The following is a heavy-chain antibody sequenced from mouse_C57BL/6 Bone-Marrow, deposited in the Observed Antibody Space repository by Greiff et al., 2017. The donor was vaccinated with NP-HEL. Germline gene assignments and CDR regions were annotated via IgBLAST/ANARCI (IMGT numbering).Heavy chain of an antibody. Sequence: QVHVKQSGAELARPGASVKLSCKASGYTFTSYGISWVKQRTGQGLEWIGEIYPRSGNTYYNEKFKGKATLTADKSSSTAYMELRSLTSEDSAVYFCARLGYYGSSLDYWGQGTTLTVSS. V-gene: IGHV1-81*01. D-gene: IGHD1-1*01. CDR2: IYPRSGNT. J-gene: IGHJ2*01. CDR1: GYTFTSYG. CDR3: ARLGYYGSSLDY.